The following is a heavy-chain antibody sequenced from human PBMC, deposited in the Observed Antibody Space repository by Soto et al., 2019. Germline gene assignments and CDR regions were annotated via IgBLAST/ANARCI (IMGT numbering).Heavy chain of an antibody. CDR2: ISSSSSYI. Sequence: PGGSLRLSCAASGFTFSSYSMNWVRQAPGKGLEWVSSISSSSSYIYYADSVKGRFTISRDNAKNSLYLQMNSLRAEDTAVYYCARVVVEATGPNAFDIWGQGTMVTVSS. J-gene: IGHJ3*02. V-gene: IGHV3-21*01. D-gene: IGHD1-26*01. CDR1: GFTFSSYS. CDR3: ARVVVEATGPNAFDI.